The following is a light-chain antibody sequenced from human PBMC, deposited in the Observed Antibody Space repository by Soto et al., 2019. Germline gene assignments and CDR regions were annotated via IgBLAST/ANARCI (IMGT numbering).Light chain of an antibody. J-gene: IGLJ1*01. CDR3: SSYTSSSTPHV. CDR1: SSDVGGHNY. Sequence: QSALTQPASVSGSPGQSIXISCTGSSSDVGGHNYVSWYQQHPGKAPKLMIYEVSNRPSGVSNRFSGSKSGNTASLTISGLQADDEADYYCSSYTSSSTPHVFGTGTKLTVL. CDR2: EVS. V-gene: IGLV2-14*01.